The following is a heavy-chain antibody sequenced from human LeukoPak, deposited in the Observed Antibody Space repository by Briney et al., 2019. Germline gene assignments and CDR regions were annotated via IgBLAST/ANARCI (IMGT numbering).Heavy chain of an antibody. CDR2: ISSSSSYI. Sequence: GGSLRLSCAASGFTFSSYSMNWVRQAPGKGLEWVPSISSSSSYIYYADSVKGRFTISRDNAKNSLYLQMNSLRAEDTAVYYCASELLWFGELYLDYWGQGTLVTVSP. V-gene: IGHV3-21*01. J-gene: IGHJ4*02. CDR1: GFTFSSYS. D-gene: IGHD3-10*01. CDR3: ASELLWFGELYLDY.